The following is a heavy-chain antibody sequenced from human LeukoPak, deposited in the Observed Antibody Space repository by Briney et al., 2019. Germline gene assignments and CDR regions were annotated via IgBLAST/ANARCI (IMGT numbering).Heavy chain of an antibody. CDR2: IRSKAYGGTT. CDR3: TRGRGIIVVAFY. CDR1: GFTFGDYA. V-gene: IGHV3-49*04. D-gene: IGHD2-2*01. J-gene: IGHJ4*02. Sequence: GGSLRLSCTASGFTFGDYAMSWVRQAPGKGLEWVGFIRSKAYGGTTEYAASVKGRFTISRDDSKSIAYLQMNSLKTEDTAVYYCTRGRGIIVVAFYWGQGTLVTVSS.